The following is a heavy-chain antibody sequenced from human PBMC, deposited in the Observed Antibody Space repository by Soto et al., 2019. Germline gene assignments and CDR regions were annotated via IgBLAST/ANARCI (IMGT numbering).Heavy chain of an antibody. CDR1: GGSISSSSYY. J-gene: IGHJ5*02. Sequence: SETLSLTCTVSGGSISSSSYYWGWIRQPPGKGLEWIGSIYYSGSTYYNPSLKSRVTISVDTSKNQFSLKLSSVTAADTAVYYCARRRILRYFDWSQGGWFDPWGQGTLVTISS. CDR3: ARRRILRYFDWSQGGWFDP. CDR2: IYYSGST. D-gene: IGHD3-9*01. V-gene: IGHV4-39*01.